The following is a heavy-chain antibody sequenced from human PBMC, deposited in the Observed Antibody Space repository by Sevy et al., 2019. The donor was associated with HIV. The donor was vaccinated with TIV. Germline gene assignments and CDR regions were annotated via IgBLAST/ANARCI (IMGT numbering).Heavy chain of an antibody. CDR2: INPNDGVT. J-gene: IGHJ6*02. Sequence: ASVKVSCKASGYTFSDYYIHWVRQAPGQGLEWMAWINPNDGVTHYAQRFQGGVTLTRDTSVSTAYMDLRGLRYDDTVIYYCARLTTRPTSDLYGMDVWGQVTPVTVSS. CDR1: GYTFSDYY. V-gene: IGHV1-2*02. D-gene: IGHD4-17*01. CDR3: ARLTTRPTSDLYGMDV.